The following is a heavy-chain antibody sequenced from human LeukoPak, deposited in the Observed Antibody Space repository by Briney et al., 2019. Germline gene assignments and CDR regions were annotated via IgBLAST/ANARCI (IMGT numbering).Heavy chain of an antibody. CDR1: AFSDKSNY. CDR2: SYSGGST. J-gene: IGHJ4*02. V-gene: IGHV3-53*01. CDR3: ASRHCSGENCYAGPLDF. D-gene: IGHD2-8*02. Sequence: GALRLSCVASAFSDKSNYMSWVRQAPGKGLEWVSVSYSGGSTYYEDSVKGRFTVSSDVSKNTLYLQMNNLRGEDTAVYYCASRHCSGENCYAGPLDFWGQGIQVTVSS.